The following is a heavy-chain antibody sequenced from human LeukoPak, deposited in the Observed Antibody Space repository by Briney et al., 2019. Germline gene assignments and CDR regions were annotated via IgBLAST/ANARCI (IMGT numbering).Heavy chain of an antibody. CDR1: GFTFSSYA. V-gene: IGHV3-23*01. CDR2: ISGSGGST. J-gene: IGHJ5*02. CDR3: AKTYIVVVVAATPGWFDP. D-gene: IGHD2-15*01. Sequence: PGGSLRLSCAASGFTFSSYAMSWVRQAPGKGLEWVSAISGSGGSTYYADSVKGRFTISRDNSKNTLYLQMNSLRAEDTAVYYCAKTYIVVVVAATPGWFDPWGQGTLVTVSS.